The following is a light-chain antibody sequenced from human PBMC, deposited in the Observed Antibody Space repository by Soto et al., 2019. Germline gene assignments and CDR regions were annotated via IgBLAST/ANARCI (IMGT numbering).Light chain of an antibody. CDR3: QQYGSSPGT. V-gene: IGKV3-20*01. Sequence: EIVFTPSPGTLSLSPGERATLSCRASQSVSSSYLAWYQQKPGQAPRLLIYGASSRATGTPDRFSGSGSGTDFTLTISRLEPEDFAVYYCQQYGSSPGTFGQGTKVDIK. CDR1: QSVSSSY. CDR2: GAS. J-gene: IGKJ1*01.